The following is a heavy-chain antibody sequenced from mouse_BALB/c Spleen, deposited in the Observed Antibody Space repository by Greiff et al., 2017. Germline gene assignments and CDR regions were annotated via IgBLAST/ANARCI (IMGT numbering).Heavy chain of an antibody. Sequence: LVKTGASVKISCKASGYSFTGYYIHWVKQSHGKSLEWIGYISCYIGATSYNQKFKGKATFTVDTSSSTAYMQFNSLTSEDSAVYYCARAYYGNYGIRIDAMDYWGQGTSVTVSS. CDR3: ARAYYGNYGIRIDAMDY. V-gene: IGHV1S34*01. CDR2: ISCYIGAT. D-gene: IGHD2-10*01. J-gene: IGHJ4*01. CDR1: GYSFTGYY.